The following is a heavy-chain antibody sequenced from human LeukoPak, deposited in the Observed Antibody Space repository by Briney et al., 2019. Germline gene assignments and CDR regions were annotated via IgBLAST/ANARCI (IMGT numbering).Heavy chain of an antibody. V-gene: IGHV1-8*01. CDR3: ARDFGEVVPAAIIYFWFDP. D-gene: IGHD2-2*01. CDR1: GYTFTSYV. CDR2: MNPNSGNT. J-gene: IGHJ5*02. Sequence: GASVKVSCKASGYTFTSYVINWVRQATGHGLEWVGWMNPNSGNTRYAQKFQGRVTMTRHTSISTAYMELSSLRSENTAVYYCARDFGEVVPAAIIYFWFDPWGQGTLVTVSA.